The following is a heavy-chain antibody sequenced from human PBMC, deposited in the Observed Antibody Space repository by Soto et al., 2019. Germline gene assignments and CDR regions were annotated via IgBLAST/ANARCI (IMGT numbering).Heavy chain of an antibody. J-gene: IGHJ6*02. V-gene: IGHV3-74*01. Sequence: GGSLRLSCAASGLTFRNYWMHWVRQAPGKGLEWVSGINYDGSSTNYADSVKGRFTISRDNGKNSVYLQMNSLRAEDTAMYYCGRDETTYYGMDVWGQGTTVTVSS. CDR1: GLTFRNYW. CDR2: INYDGSST. CDR3: GRDETTYYGMDV.